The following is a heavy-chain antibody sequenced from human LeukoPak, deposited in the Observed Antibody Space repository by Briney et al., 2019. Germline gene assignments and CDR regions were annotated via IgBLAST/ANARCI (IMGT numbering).Heavy chain of an antibody. Sequence: PSETLSLTCTVSGGSISSGSYYWSWIRQPAGKGLEWIGRIYTSGSTNYNPSLKSRVTISVDTSKNQFSLKLSSVTAADTAVYYCARARSDIVVVPADLAFDIWGQGTMVTVSS. CDR2: IYTSGST. V-gene: IGHV4-61*02. CDR3: ARARSDIVVVPADLAFDI. J-gene: IGHJ3*02. D-gene: IGHD2-2*01. CDR1: GGSISSGSYY.